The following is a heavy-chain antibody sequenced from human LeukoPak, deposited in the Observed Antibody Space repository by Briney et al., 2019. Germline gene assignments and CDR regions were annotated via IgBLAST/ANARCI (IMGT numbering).Heavy chain of an antibody. D-gene: IGHD3-3*01. CDR2: IWYDGSNK. Sequence: GGSLRLSCAASRFTFSSHGMHWVRQAPGKGLEWLAVIWYDGSNKEYADSVKGRFTISRDDSKNTLYLQMNSLRVEDTAVYYCAREASGYYGDFWGQGTLVTVSS. J-gene: IGHJ4*02. V-gene: IGHV3-33*01. CDR1: RFTFSSHG. CDR3: AREASGYYGDF.